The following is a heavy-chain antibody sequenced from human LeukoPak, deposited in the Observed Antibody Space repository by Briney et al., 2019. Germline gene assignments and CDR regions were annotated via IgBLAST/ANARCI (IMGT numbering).Heavy chain of an antibody. Sequence: SVKVSCKASGGTFSSYAISWVRQAPGQGLEWMGGIIPIFGTANYAQKFQGRVTITADESTSTAYMELSSLRSEDTAVYYCARVAHPPNVLLWFGELSSWGQGTLVTVSS. CDR2: IIPIFGTA. D-gene: IGHD3-10*01. J-gene: IGHJ5*02. V-gene: IGHV1-69*01. CDR1: GGTFSSYA. CDR3: ARVAHPPNVLLWFGELSS.